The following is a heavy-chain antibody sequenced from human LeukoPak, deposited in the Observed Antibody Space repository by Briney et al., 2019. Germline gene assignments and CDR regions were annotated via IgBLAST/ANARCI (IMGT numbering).Heavy chain of an antibody. Sequence: PGGSLRLSCVASGFTFSDHYMGWVRQAPGKGLEWISYITGSGNSINYADSVKGRFTISRDNSKDTLYLQMHSLRAEDTAVYFCAKDTPLTTYTSGWSSNSFDYWGQGTLVAVSS. CDR2: ITGSGNSI. CDR3: AKDTPLTTYTSGWSSNSFDY. V-gene: IGHV3-11*01. D-gene: IGHD6-19*01. CDR1: GFTFSDHY. J-gene: IGHJ4*02.